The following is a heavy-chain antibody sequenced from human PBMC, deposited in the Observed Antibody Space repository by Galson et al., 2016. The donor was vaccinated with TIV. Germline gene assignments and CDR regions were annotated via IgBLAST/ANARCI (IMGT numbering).Heavy chain of an antibody. D-gene: IGHD3-9*01. J-gene: IGHJ3*01. V-gene: IGHV1-69*13. CDR2: IIPTFGTT. CDR3: AKAGAVLRYFDWLFDAFDV. CDR1: GVLFNSYA. Sequence: SVKVSCKASGVLFNSYAVVWVRQAPGQGLEWMGGIIPTFGTTNYAQRFQGRLSITADQSTATSIMTVYMELSSLRSDDTALYYCAKAGAVLRYFDWLFDAFDVWGQGTMVTVSS.